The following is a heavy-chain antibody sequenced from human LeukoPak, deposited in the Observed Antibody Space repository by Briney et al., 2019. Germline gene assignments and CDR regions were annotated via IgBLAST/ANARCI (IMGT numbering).Heavy chain of an antibody. D-gene: IGHD6-13*01. CDR2: IWYDGSNK. CDR1: GFTFSSYG. V-gene: IGHV3-30*02. Sequence: GGSLRLSCVASGFTFSSYGMHWVRQAPGKGLEWVAFIWYDGSNKYYPDSVKGRFTISRDNSKNTLYLQMNSLRAEDTAVYYCAKISGRQLVREDASDIWGQGTMVTVSS. J-gene: IGHJ3*02. CDR3: AKISGRQLVREDASDI.